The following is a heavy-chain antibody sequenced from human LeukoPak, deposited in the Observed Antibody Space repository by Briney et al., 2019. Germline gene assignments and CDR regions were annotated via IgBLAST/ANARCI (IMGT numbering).Heavy chain of an antibody. CDR1: GFTFSSHA. CDR2: ISYEGSNK. V-gene: IGHV3-30-3*01. Sequence: GGSLRLSCAASGFTFSSHAMNWVRQAPGKGLEWVAVISYEGSNKYYVDSVKGRFTISRDNSKNTLYLQMNSLRAEDTAVYYCARGAYSGSYYPIDYWGQGTLVTASS. J-gene: IGHJ4*02. CDR3: ARGAYSGSYYPIDY. D-gene: IGHD3-10*01.